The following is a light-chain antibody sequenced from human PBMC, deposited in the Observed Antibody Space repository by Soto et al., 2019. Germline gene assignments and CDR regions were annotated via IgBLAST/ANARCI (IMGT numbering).Light chain of an antibody. J-gene: IGKJ3*01. CDR3: QHYGTSPFT. CDR2: GAS. V-gene: IGKV3-20*01. CDR1: QSVSSSY. Sequence: EIVLTQSPGTLSLSPGERVTLSCRASQSVSSSYLAWYQQKPGQAPRLLIYGASNMATGIPDRFSGSGSGTDFTLTISRLEPEDFAVYYCQHYGTSPFTFGPGTKVDIK.